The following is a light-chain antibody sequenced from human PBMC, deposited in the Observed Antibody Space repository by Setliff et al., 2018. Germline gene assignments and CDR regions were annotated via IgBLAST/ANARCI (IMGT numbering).Light chain of an antibody. V-gene: IGLV2-11*01. J-gene: IGLJ1*01. Sequence: QSALTQPRSVSGSPGQSVTISCTGTSSDVGAYNYVSWYQQHPGKAPKLMISAVSERPSGVPDRFSGSKSGNTASLTISGLQAEDEADYYCCSYAGTNIFYVFGTGTKATVL. CDR1: SSDVGAYNY. CDR2: AVS. CDR3: CSYAGTNIFYV.